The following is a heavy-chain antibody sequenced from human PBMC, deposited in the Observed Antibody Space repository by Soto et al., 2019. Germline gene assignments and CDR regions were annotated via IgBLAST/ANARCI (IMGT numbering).Heavy chain of an antibody. Sequence: SETLSLTCTVSGGSISSYYWSWIRQPPGKGLEWIGYIYYSGSTNYNPSLKSRVTISVDTSKNQFSLKLSSVTAADTAVYYCAISSGRAAAGTFDYWGQGTLVNVSS. CDR1: GGSISSYY. J-gene: IGHJ4*02. CDR3: AISSGRAAAGTFDY. CDR2: IYYSGST. D-gene: IGHD6-13*01. V-gene: IGHV4-59*08.